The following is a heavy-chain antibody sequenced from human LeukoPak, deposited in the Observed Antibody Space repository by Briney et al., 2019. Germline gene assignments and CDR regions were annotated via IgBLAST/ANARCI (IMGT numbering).Heavy chain of an antibody. V-gene: IGHV3-21*06. J-gene: IGHJ6*02. CDR2: ISSSSSYI. CDR3: VTRPDVGMDV. Sequence: GGSLRLSCAASGFTFSSYRMDWVRQAPGKGLEWVSSISSSSSYIYYADSLKGRFTMSRDNAKNSLYLRMNSLRAEDTAVYYCVTRPDVGMDVWGQGTTVTVSS. CDR1: GFTFSSYR. D-gene: IGHD6-6*01.